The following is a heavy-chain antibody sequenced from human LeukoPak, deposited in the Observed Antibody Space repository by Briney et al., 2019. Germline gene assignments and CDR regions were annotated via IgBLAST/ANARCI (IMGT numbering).Heavy chain of an antibody. V-gene: IGHV5-51*01. CDR1: GYNFSTYW. Sequence: GESLQISCGGSGYNFSTYWIGWGRPLPGKGLEWMGIIYPGDSATRYSPSFQGQVTISADKSISTAYLQWSSLKASDTAMYYCARVDGSVAYWGQGTQVTVSS. J-gene: IGHJ4*02. CDR2: IYPGDSAT. CDR3: ARVDGSVAY. D-gene: IGHD1-26*01.